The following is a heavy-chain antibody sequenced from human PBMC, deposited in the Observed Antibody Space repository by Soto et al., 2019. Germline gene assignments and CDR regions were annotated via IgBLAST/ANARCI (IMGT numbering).Heavy chain of an antibody. D-gene: IGHD3-10*01. CDR3: AKGEDGSGYHAFDI. Sequence: GGSLRLSCAASGFTFSSHAMSWVHQATGKGLEWVSAISGSGGSTYYADTVKGRFTISRDNSKSTLYLQMNSLRPEDTAVYCCAKGEDGSGYHAFDIWGQGTMVTVSS. CDR2: ISGSGGST. CDR1: GFTFSSHA. V-gene: IGHV3-23*01. J-gene: IGHJ3*02.